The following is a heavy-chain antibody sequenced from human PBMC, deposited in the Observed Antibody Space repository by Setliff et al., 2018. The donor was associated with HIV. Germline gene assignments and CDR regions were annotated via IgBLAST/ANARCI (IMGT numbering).Heavy chain of an antibody. CDR2: ISHSGNT. CDR1: GDSINTHY. V-gene: IGHV4-59*11. D-gene: IGHD1-26*01. Sequence: SETLSLTCTVSGDSINTHYWSWIRQAPGKGLERIGCISHSGNTNFNPSLNSRVTISVDTSKNQFSLRLTSVTAADTAIYYCARSTVGAGTSFPWGRGILVTVSS. CDR3: ARSTVGAGTSFP. J-gene: IGHJ5*02.